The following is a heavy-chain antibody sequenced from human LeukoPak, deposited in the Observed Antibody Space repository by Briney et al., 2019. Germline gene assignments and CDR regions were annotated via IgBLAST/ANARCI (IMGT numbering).Heavy chain of an antibody. CDR1: GYTFTSYA. V-gene: IGHV7-4-1*02. CDR2: INTNTGNP. J-gene: IGHJ4*02. D-gene: IGHD3-22*01. CDR3: ARVLPYYYDSSGYYFMSFDY. Sequence: ASVKVSCKASGYTFTSYAMNWVRQAPGQGLEWMGWINTNTGNPTYAQGFTGRFVFSLDTSVSTAYLQISSLKAEDTAVYYCARVLPYYYDSSGYYFMSFDYWGQGTLVTVSS.